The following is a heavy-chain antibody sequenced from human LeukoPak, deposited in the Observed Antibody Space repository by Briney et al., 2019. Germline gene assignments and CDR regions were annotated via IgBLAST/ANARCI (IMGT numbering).Heavy chain of an antibody. CDR2: IYYSGST. CDR3: ARGGTTVTPGLLWYDP. CDR1: GGSISSHY. D-gene: IGHD4-17*01. Sequence: SETLSLTCSVSGGSISSHYWSWIRQPPGKGLEWIGYIYYSGSTKYNPSLKSRVTISVDTSKNQFSLKLSSVTAADTAVYYCARGGTTVTPGLLWYDPWGQGTLVTVSS. V-gene: IGHV4-59*11. J-gene: IGHJ5*02.